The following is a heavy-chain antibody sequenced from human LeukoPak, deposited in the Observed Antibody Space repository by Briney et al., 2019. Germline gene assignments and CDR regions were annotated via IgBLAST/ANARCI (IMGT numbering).Heavy chain of an antibody. Sequence: PGGSLRLSCAASGFTVSSNYMSWVRQALGKGLEWVSVIYSGGSTYYADSVKGRFTISRDNSKNTLYLQMNSLRAEDTAVYYCARVDYGQKYGMDVWGQGTTVAVSS. J-gene: IGHJ6*02. D-gene: IGHD4-17*01. CDR1: GFTVSSNY. CDR3: ARVDYGQKYGMDV. CDR2: IYSGGST. V-gene: IGHV3-66*01.